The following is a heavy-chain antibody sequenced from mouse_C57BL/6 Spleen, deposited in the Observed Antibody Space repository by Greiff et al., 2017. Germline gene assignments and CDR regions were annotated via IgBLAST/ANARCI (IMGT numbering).Heavy chain of an antibody. CDR1: GYTFTDYE. Sequence: QVQLKQSGAELVRPGASVTLSCKASGYTFTDYEMHWVKQTPVHGLEWIGAIDPETGGTAYNQKFKGKAILTADKSSSTAYMELRSLTSEDSAVYYCTRGYGNLYWYFDVWGTGTTVTVSS. J-gene: IGHJ1*03. V-gene: IGHV1-15*01. CDR2: IDPETGGT. CDR3: TRGYGNLYWYFDV. D-gene: IGHD2-1*01.